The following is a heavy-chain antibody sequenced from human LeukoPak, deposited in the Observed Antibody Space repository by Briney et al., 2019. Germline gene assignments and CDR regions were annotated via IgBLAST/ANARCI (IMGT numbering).Heavy chain of an antibody. CDR2: INPSGGRT. CDR1: GYTFTSYY. V-gene: IGHV1-46*01. D-gene: IGHD3-10*01. J-gene: IGHJ3*02. Sequence: ASVKVSCKASGYTFTSYYMYWVRQAPGQGLEWMGIINPSGGRTSYAQKFQGRVTMTRDMSTSTVYMELSSLRSEDTAVYYCARALPYAYGSGRKGAFDIWGQGTMVTVSS. CDR3: ARALPYAYGSGRKGAFDI.